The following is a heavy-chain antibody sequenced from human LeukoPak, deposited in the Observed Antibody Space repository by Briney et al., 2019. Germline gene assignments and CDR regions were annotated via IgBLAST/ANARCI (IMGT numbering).Heavy chain of an antibody. J-gene: IGHJ4*02. V-gene: IGHV1-2*02. CDR1: GYTFTGYY. CDR2: INPNSGGT. D-gene: IGHD5-18*01. CDR3: ARGDVDTAMNFDY. Sequence: ASVKVSCKASGYTFTGYYMHWVRQAPGQGLEWMGWINPNSGGTNYAQKFQGRVTMTRDTSISTAYMELSRLRSDDTAVYYCARGDVDTAMNFDYWGQGTLVTVSS.